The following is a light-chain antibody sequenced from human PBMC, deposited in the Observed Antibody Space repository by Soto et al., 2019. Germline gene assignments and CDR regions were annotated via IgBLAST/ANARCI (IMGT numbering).Light chain of an antibody. Sequence: QSALTQPASMSGSPGQSITISCTGTSSDVGSYNLVSWYQQHPGKTPKLMIYEASKRPSGVSDRFFGSKSGNTASLTISGLQAEDEADYYCCSYAGSTTFVIFGGGTKLTVL. CDR2: EAS. CDR3: CSYAGSTTFVI. J-gene: IGLJ2*01. CDR1: SSDVGSYNL. V-gene: IGLV2-23*01.